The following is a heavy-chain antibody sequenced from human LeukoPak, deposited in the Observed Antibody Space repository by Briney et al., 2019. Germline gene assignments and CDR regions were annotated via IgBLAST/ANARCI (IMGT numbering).Heavy chain of an antibody. CDR3: ARVLSYGDYGYYSSYMDV. CDR1: GFSFSSYT. D-gene: IGHD4/OR15-4a*01. CDR2: ISSSCSTI. V-gene: IGHV3-48*04. J-gene: IGHJ6*03. Sequence: AGGSLRLSCAASGFSFSSYTMNWVRQAPGKGLEGGSYISSSCSTIYYADSVEGRFTICRDNRKNSLYLQINSPRAEDTAVYYCARVLSYGDYGYYSSYMDVWGKGTTVTISS.